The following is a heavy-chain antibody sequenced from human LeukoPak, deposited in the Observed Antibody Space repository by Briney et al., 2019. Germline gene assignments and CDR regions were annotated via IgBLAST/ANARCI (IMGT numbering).Heavy chain of an antibody. CDR1: GFTFSSYW. CDR3: AKCRGGYGDYPLFDY. J-gene: IGHJ4*02. D-gene: IGHD4-17*01. Sequence: PGGSLRLSCAASGFTFSSYWMSWVRQAPGKGLEWVSAISGSGGSTYYADSVKGRFTISRDNSKNTLYLQMNSLRAEDTAVYSCAKCRGGYGDYPLFDYWGQGTLVTVSS. V-gene: IGHV3-23*01. CDR2: ISGSGGST.